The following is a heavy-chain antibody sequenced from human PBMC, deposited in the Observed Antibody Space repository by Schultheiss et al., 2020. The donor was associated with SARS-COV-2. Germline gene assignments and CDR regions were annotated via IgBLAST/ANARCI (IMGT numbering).Heavy chain of an antibody. Sequence: GGSLRLSCAASGFTFSSYGMHWVRQAPGKGLEWVAVISYDGSNKYYADSVKGRFTISRDNSKNTLYLQMNSLRAEDTAVYYCARAGDYHESSGYSVWWGQGTLVTVSS. CDR2: ISYDGSNK. CDR1: GFTFSSYG. D-gene: IGHD3-22*01. V-gene: IGHV3-30*03. J-gene: IGHJ4*02. CDR3: ARAGDYHESSGYSVW.